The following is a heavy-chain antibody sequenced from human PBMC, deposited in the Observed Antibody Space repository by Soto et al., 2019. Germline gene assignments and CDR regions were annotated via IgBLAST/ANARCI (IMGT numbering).Heavy chain of an antibody. Sequence: PSETLSLTCTVSGGSIIVFYWSWMRQPPGKGLEWIGYIFYAGTTLYTPSLKSRVTISVDTSKNQFSLKLSSVTAADTAVYYCARHDRIAKLQNAMGLWGQGTMVTVS. CDR1: GGSIIVFY. CDR3: ARHDRIAKLQNAMGL. V-gene: IGHV4-59*01. D-gene: IGHD2-2*01. J-gene: IGHJ3*01. CDR2: IFYAGTT.